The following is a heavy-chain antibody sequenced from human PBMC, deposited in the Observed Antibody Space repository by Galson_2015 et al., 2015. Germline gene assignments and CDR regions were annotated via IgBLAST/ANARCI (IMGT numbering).Heavy chain of an antibody. D-gene: IGHD3-16*01. V-gene: IGHV3-7*03. CDR1: GFTFSSYW. CDR2: IKQDGSEK. Sequence: SLRLSCAASGFTFSSYWMSWVRQAPGKGLEWMANIKQDGSEKYYVDSVKGRFTISRDNAKNSLYLQMNSLRAEDTAMYYCARLMPHLGVRDAFDIWGQGTMVTVSS. J-gene: IGHJ3*02. CDR3: ARLMPHLGVRDAFDI.